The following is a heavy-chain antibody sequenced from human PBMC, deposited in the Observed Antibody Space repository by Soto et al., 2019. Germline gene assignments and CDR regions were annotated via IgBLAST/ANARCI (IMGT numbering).Heavy chain of an antibody. CDR1: GGSISSSSSR. J-gene: IGHJ5*02. D-gene: IGHD6-13*01. CDR2: ISYSGNT. Sequence: QLQLQESGPGLVKPSETLSLTCSVSGGSISSSSSRWGWIRQPPGRGLAWIGTISYSGNTYYSPSLKSRVTISVDTSKNQFSLDLRSVTATDTAVYFCARRGARIEALGLSTGFDPWGQGTLVTVSS. CDR3: ARRGARIEALGLSTGFDP. V-gene: IGHV4-39*01.